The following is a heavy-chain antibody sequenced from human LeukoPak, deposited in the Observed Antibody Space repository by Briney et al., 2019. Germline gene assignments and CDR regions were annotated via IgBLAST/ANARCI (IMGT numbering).Heavy chain of an antibody. CDR1: GGSISSSSYH. CDR2: IYYSGST. D-gene: IGHD2-21*02. J-gene: IGHJ4*02. V-gene: IGHV4-39*01. CDR3: ARQQTVVVTAIQIPQYPDY. Sequence: SETLSLTCTVSGGSISSSSYHWGWIRQPPGKGLEWIGSIYYSGSTYYNPSLKSRVTISVDTSKNQFSLKLSSVTAADTAVYYCARQQTVVVTAIQIPQYPDYWGQGTLVTVSS.